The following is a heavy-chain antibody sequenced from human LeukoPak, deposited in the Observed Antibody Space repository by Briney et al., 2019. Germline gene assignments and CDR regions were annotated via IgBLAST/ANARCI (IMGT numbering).Heavy chain of an antibody. CDR3: AKDQNTVATAPFDY. CDR1: GFTFSSYA. J-gene: IGHJ4*02. D-gene: IGHD4-17*01. V-gene: IGHV3-23*01. CDR2: INSAGST. Sequence: GGSLRLSCAASGFTFSSYAMSWVRQAPGKGLEWVSAINSAGSTYYGDSVSGRFTISSDNSKNVLYLQMNSLRAEDTALYYCAKDQNTVATAPFDYWGQGTLVTVSS.